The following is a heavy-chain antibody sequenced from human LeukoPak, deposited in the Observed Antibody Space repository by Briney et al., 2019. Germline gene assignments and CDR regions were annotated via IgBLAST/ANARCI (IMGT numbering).Heavy chain of an antibody. CDR3: ASSNQHVGSSWLPFDY. CDR1: GYSFTTYW. J-gene: IGHJ4*02. V-gene: IGHV5-51*01. D-gene: IGHD6-13*01. CDR2: IYPGDSDT. Sequence: LGESLKISCQGSGYSFTTYWIGWVRQMPGKGLECMGIIYPGDSDTRYSPSFQGQVTISADKSISTAYLQWSSLKASNTAMYCCASSNQHVGSSWLPFDYWGQGTLVAVSS.